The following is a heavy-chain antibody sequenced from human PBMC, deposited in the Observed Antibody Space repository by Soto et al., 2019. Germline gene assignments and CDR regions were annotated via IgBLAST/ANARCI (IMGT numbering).Heavy chain of an antibody. CDR1: GYTFTGYY. V-gene: IGHV1-2*02. CDR2: INPNSGGT. Sequence: GASVKVSCKASGYTFTGYYMHWVRQAPRQGLEWIGWINPNSGGTNYAQKFQGRVTMTRDTSISTAYMELSRLRSDDTAVYYCARELLPYCSGGSCYFYYYYGMDVWGQGTTVTVS. D-gene: IGHD2-15*01. J-gene: IGHJ6*02. CDR3: ARELLPYCSGGSCYFYYYYGMDV.